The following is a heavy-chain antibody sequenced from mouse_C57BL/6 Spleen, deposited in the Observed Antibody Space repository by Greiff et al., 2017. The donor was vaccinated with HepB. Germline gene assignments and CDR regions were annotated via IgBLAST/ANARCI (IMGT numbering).Heavy chain of an antibody. CDR3: ARGGLDYYFDY. Sequence: DVQLVESGGDLVKPGGSLKLSCAASGFTFSSYGMSWVRQTPDKRLEWVATISSGGSYTYYPDSVKGRFTISRDNAKNTLYLQMSSLKSEDTAMYYCARGGLDYYFDYWGQGTTLTVSS. CDR1: GFTFSSYG. CDR2: ISSGGSYT. D-gene: IGHD4-1*01. J-gene: IGHJ2*01. V-gene: IGHV5-6*01.